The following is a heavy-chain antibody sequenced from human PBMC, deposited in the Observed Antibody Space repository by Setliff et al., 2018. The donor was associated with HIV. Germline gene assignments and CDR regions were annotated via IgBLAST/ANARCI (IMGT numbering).Heavy chain of an antibody. D-gene: IGHD1-26*01. V-gene: IGHV4-4*02. CDR2: IFYFGSV. CDR1: DDSISSSYW. J-gene: IGHJ5*01. CDR3: VRELLGSGGTVPEVNFFDS. Sequence: SETLSLTCAVSDDSISSSYWWSWVRQPPGKELEWIGSIFYFGSVTYNPSLKSRPLISIDTSKTQFSLNLRSVTAADTAVYYCVRELLGSGGTVPEVNFFDSWGQGTLVTV.